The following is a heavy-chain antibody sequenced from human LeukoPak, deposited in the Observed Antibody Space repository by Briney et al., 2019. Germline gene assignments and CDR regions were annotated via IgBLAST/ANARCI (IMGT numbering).Heavy chain of an antibody. J-gene: IGHJ4*02. CDR1: GFTFSSYA. CDR3: ASQGIYCGGDCLV. D-gene: IGHD2-21*02. Sequence: PGGSLRLSCAASGFTFSSYAMSWVRQAPGKGLEWVSAISSSGSTIYYADSVKGRFTISRDNAKNSLYLQMNSLRAEDTAVYYCASQGIYCGGDCLVWGQGTLVTVSS. CDR2: ISSSGSTI. V-gene: IGHV3-48*03.